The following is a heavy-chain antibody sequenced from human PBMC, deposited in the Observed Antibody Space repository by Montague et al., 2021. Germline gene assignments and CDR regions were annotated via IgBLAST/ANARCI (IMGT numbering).Heavy chain of an antibody. CDR3: ARRQRQAWAHSSSSPQYYYYYMDV. D-gene: IGHD6-6*01. CDR1: GDSVSSNSVA. V-gene: IGHV6-1*01. Sequence: AISGDSVSSNSVAWNWIRQSPSRGLEWLGRTYYRSKWYNDYAVSVKSRITINPDTSKNQFSLQLNSVTPEDTAVYYCARRQRQAWAHSSSSPQYYYYYMDVWGKGTTVTVSS. J-gene: IGHJ6*03. CDR2: TYYRSKWYN.